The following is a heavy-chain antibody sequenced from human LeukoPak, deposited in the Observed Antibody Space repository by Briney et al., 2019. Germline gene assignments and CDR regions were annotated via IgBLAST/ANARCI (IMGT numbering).Heavy chain of an antibody. CDR1: GFTSSSYW. J-gene: IGHJ3*01. V-gene: IGHV3-7*04. CDR3: ARENDGFDL. Sequence: QPGGSLRLSCAASGFTSSSYWMSWIRQAPGKGLEWVANIKQDGSQKYYMDSVKGRITISRDNDKNSVDLQMNSLRAEDTAVYYCARENDGFDLWAKGQWSPSL. CDR2: IKQDGSQK.